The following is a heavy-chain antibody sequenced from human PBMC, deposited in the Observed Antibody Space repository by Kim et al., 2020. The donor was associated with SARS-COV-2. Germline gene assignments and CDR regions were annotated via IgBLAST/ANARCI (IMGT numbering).Heavy chain of an antibody. J-gene: IGHJ5*02. CDR3: ARDHYDSSGYGLNWFDP. Sequence: SETLSLTCTVSGGSISSGGYYWSWIRQHPGKGLEWIGYIYYSGSTYYNPSLKSRVTISVDTSKNQFSLKLSSVTAADTAVYYCARDHYDSSGYGLNWFDPWGQGTLVTVSS. CDR1: GGSISSGGYY. CDR2: IYYSGST. D-gene: IGHD3-22*01. V-gene: IGHV4-31*03.